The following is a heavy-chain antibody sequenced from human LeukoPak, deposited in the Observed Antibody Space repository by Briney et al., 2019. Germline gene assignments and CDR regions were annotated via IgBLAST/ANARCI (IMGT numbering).Heavy chain of an antibody. J-gene: IGHJ4*02. CDR2: ISSSSSYI. D-gene: IGHD3-10*01. Sequence: GGSLRLSCAASGFTFSSYSMNWVRQAPGKGLEWVSSISSSSSYIYYADSVKGRFTISRDNAKNSLYLQMNSLRAEDTAVYYCASHRGPDYYGSESYYNAYFDYWGQGTLVTVSS. CDR3: ASHRGPDYYGSESYYNAYFDY. CDR1: GFTFSSYS. V-gene: IGHV3-21*01.